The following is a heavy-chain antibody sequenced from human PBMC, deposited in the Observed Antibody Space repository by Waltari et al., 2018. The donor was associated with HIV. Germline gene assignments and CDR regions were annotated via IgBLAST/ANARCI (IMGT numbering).Heavy chain of an antibody. CDR2: IYYAGDT. CDR1: DDSIRSSSYY. Sequence: QLQLRESGPGLVKPSETLSLTCSVSDDSIRSSSYYWGWIRQPPGKGLEWMGSIYYAGDTSYTPSLRGRVTMSAETSKKEISLRLTSVTAADTATYFCARSQSGGYSSSWYSWGQGTLVTVSS. CDR3: ARSQSGGYSSSWYS. D-gene: IGHD6-13*01. V-gene: IGHV4-39*01. J-gene: IGHJ5*02.